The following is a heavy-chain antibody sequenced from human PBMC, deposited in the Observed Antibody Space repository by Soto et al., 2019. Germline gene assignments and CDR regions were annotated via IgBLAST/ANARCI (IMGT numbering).Heavy chain of an antibody. CDR2: IYYSGST. V-gene: IGHV4-59*01. CDR3: ARDFPNNWNYDKGFDP. J-gene: IGHJ5*02. D-gene: IGHD1-7*01. Sequence: SETLSPTCTVSGGSISSYYWSWIRQPPGKGLEWIGYIYYSGSTNYNPSLKSRVTISVDTSKNQFSLKLSSVTAADTAVYYCARDFPNNWNYDKGFDPWGQGTLVTVSS. CDR1: GGSISSYY.